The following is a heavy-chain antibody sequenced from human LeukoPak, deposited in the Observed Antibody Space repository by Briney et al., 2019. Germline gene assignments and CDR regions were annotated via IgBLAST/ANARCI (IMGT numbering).Heavy chain of an antibody. CDR1: GYSLTSYW. Sequence: GESLKISCKGSGYSLTSYWIGWVRQMPGKGLEWMGIIYPGDSDTRYSPSFQGQVTISADKSISTAYLQWSSLKASDAAMYYCARRRQRGYSSSWYVDAFDIWGQGTMVTVSS. CDR2: IYPGDSDT. D-gene: IGHD6-13*01. V-gene: IGHV5-51*01. CDR3: ARRRQRGYSSSWYVDAFDI. J-gene: IGHJ3*02.